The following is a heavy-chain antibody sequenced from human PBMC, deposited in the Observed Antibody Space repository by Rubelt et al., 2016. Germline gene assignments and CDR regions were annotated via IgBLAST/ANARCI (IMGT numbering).Heavy chain of an antibody. CDR3: VAETYATGCCHFDY. CDR2: IIVGSGNT. J-gene: IGHJ4*02. D-gene: IGHD2-2*01. V-gene: IGHV1-58*02. CDR1: GFAFSTSA. Sequence: QMQLVLSGPEVKKPGTSLMISCKASGFAFSTSAIQWVRQAPGQRLEWIGWIIVGSGNTNYAQNFQDRVTITRDMSTRTAYLELGSLRSEDTAVYYCVAETYATGCCHFDYWGQGTLLTVSS.